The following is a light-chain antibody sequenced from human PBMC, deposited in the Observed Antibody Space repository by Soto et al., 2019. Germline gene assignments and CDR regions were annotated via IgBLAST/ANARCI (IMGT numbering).Light chain of an antibody. CDR2: RNN. CDR3: AAWDDSLGGRHVV. CDR1: SSNIGSNY. V-gene: IGLV1-47*01. Sequence: QSVLTQPPSASGTPGQRVTISCSGSSSNIGSNYVYWYQQLPGTAPKLLIYRNNQRPSGVPDRFSGSKSGTSASLAISGLRSEDEADYYCAAWDDSLGGRHVVFGGGTKLTVL. J-gene: IGLJ2*01.